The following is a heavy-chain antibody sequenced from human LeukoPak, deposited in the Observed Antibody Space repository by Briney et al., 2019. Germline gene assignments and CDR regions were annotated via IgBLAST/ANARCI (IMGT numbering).Heavy chain of an antibody. J-gene: IGHJ6*03. V-gene: IGHV4-34*01. Sequence: PSETLSLTCAVYGGSFSGYYWSWIRQPPGKGLEWIGEINHRRSTKYSPSLKSRVTISVDTSKNQFSLRLSSVTAADTAVYHCARRVGRWFGERAYYYNYMDVWGKGTTVTISS. CDR2: INHRRST. CDR3: ARRVGRWFGERAYYYNYMDV. CDR1: GGSFSGYY. D-gene: IGHD3-10*01.